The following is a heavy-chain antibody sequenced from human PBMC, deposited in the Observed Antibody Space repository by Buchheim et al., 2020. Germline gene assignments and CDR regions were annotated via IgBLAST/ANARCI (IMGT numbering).Heavy chain of an antibody. CDR3: ARDEYVTWMQLSFTYNIMDI. Sequence: QVQLVESGGGVVQPGRSLRLSCEASGFTLSNYGMHWVRQAPGKGLEWVAVIWADGSSEYYADSVKGRFSISRDNSKNTVYLQMNSLRDEDAAGYFCARDEYVTWMQLSFTYNIMDIWGRGTT. D-gene: IGHD5-18*01. V-gene: IGHV3-33*08. J-gene: IGHJ6*02. CDR1: GFTLSNYG. CDR2: IWADGSSE.